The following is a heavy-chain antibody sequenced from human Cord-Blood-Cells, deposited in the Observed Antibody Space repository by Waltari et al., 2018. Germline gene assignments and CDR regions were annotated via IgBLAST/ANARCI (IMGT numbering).Heavy chain of an antibody. J-gene: IGHJ3*02. CDR3: ARTPGQLAYDAFDI. CDR1: GFTFSSYW. CDR2: INSDGSST. D-gene: IGHD1-1*01. Sequence: EVQLVESGGGLVQPGGSLRLSCAASGFTFSSYWMHWVRQPPGKGLVWVSRINSDGSSTSYADSVKGRFTISRDNAKNTLYLQMNSLRAEDTAVYYCARTPGQLAYDAFDIWGQGTMVTVSS. V-gene: IGHV3-74*01.